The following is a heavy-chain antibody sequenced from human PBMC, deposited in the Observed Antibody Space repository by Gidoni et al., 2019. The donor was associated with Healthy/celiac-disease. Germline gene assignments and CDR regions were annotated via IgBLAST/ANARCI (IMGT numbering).Heavy chain of an antibody. D-gene: IGHD1-1*01. CDR1: GGSFSGYY. J-gene: IGHJ6*02. CDR2: INHSGST. Sequence: QVQLQQWGAGLLKPSETLSLTCAVYGGSFSGYYWSWIRQPPGKGLEWIGEINHSGSTNYNPSLKSRVTISVDTSKNQFSLKLSSVTAADTAVYYCARAGPINWKRRGMDVWGQGTTVTVSS. CDR3: ARAGPINWKRRGMDV. V-gene: IGHV4-34*01.